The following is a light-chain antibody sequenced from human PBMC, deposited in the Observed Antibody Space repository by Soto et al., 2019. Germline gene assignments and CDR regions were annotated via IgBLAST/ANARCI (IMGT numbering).Light chain of an antibody. CDR3: MQALQTPVT. J-gene: IGKJ5*01. V-gene: IGKV2-28*01. CDR2: LGS. Sequence: DIVMTQSPLSLPVTPGEPASISCRSSQSLLHTIGYNSLDWYLQKPGQSPQLLIYLGSNRASGVSDRFSGSGSGTDFTLKISRVEAEDVGVYYCMQALQTPVTFGQGTRLEIK. CDR1: QSLLHTIGYNS.